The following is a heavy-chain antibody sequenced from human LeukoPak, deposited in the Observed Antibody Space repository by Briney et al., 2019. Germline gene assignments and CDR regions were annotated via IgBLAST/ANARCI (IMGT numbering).Heavy chain of an antibody. Sequence: PGGSLRLSCAASGFSFSVFWMTWGRQAPGKRPEWVANINEGGSSTYYVDSVRGRFTISRDNGKNLLFLEMNSLRADDTAVYFCVQGGHFDFWGQGAPATVSS. CDR2: INEGGSST. CDR1: GFSFSVFW. CDR3: VQGGHFDF. D-gene: IGHD3-16*01. V-gene: IGHV3-7*01. J-gene: IGHJ4*02.